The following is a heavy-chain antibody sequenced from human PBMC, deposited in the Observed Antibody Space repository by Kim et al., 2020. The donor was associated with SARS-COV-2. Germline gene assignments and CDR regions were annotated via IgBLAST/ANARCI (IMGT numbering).Heavy chain of an antibody. D-gene: IGHD6-19*01. Sequence: SETLSLTCAVYGGSFSGYYWSWIRQPPGKGLEWIGEINHSGSTNYNPSLKSRVTISVDTSKNQFSLKLSSVTAADTAVYYCARKDSVAGMEDYWGQGTLVTVSS. CDR1: GGSFSGYY. CDR2: INHSGST. CDR3: ARKDSVAGMEDY. V-gene: IGHV4-34*01. J-gene: IGHJ4*02.